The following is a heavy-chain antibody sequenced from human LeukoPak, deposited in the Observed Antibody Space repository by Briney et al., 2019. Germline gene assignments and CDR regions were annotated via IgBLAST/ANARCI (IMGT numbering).Heavy chain of an antibody. CDR1: GFIFDDYA. V-gene: IGHV3-9*01. J-gene: IGHJ4*02. CDR3: AKDLNTGNYIFAS. CDR2: ISWNSGSI. D-gene: IGHD1-1*01. Sequence: GRSLRLSCAASGFIFDDYAMHWVRQAPGKGLEWVSGISWNSGSINYADSVKGRFTISRDNAKNSLFLQMNSLRVEDTALYYCAKDLNTGNYIFASWGPGTLVTVSS.